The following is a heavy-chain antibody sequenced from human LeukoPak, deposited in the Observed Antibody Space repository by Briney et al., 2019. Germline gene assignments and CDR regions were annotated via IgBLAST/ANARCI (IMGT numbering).Heavy chain of an antibody. J-gene: IGHJ4*02. CDR2: IYHTGST. CDR3: ANYDGAPRS. V-gene: IGHV4-59*08. D-gene: IGHD3-16*01. Sequence: SETLSLICSVSGVPIRTYYWTWSRQPPGKGLEWIGYIYHTGSTNYNPSLKSRVTLSIDTSRSQFSLRLTSVTAADTAVYYCANYDGAPRSWGQGTLVTVSS. CDR1: GVPIRTYY.